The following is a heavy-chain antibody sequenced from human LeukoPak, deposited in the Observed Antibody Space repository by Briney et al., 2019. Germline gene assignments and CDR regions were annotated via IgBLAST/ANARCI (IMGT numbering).Heavy chain of an antibody. CDR2: INHSGST. J-gene: IGHJ4*02. CDR3: ARGRSSWYSSSFDY. V-gene: IGHV4-4*02. CDR1: GDSISTNHW. Sequence: NSSETLSLTCAVSGDSISTNHWWSWVRQPPGKGLEWIGEINHSGSTNYNPSLKSRVTISVDTSKNQFSLKLSSVTAADTAVYYCARGRSSWYSSSFDYWGQGTLVTVSS. D-gene: IGHD6-13*01.